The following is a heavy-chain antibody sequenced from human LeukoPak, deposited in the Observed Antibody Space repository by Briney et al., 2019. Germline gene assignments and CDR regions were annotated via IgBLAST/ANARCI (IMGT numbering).Heavy chain of an antibody. D-gene: IGHD3-10*01. CDR2: ISGGGGST. V-gene: IGHV3-23*01. CDR1: GFTFSSYA. CDR3: TRVRGRHVGLWYFDL. Sequence: PGGSLRLSCAASGFTFSSYAMTWVRHAPGKGLEWVSAISGGGGSTYHADSVKGRFAISRDNSKNTLYLQMDSLRSEDTAVYYCTRVRGRHVGLWYFDLWGRGTLVTVSS. J-gene: IGHJ2*01.